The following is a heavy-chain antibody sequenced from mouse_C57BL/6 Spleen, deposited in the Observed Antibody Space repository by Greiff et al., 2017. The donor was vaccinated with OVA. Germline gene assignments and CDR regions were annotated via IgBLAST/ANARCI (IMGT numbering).Heavy chain of an antibody. V-gene: IGHV1-62-2*01. CDR1: GYTFTEYT. CDR3: ARREDDWYAFDY. D-gene: IGHD2-14*01. Sequence: QVQLQQSGAELVKPGASVKLSCRASGYTFTEYTIHWVKQRSGQGLEWIGWFYPGSGSITYNEKFKDKATWTADKSSSTVYMERSSLTSEDSAVYFCARREDDWYAFDYWCQGTPLTVSS. J-gene: IGHJ2*01. CDR2: FYPGSGSI.